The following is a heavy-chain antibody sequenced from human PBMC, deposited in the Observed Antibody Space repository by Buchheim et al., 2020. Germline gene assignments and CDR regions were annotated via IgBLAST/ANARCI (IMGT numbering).Heavy chain of an antibody. CDR1: GFTFSSYA. CDR3: ASLRGASGNWFDP. D-gene: IGHD1-26*01. CDR2: ISGSGGRT. Sequence: EVQLLESGGGLVQPGGSLRLSCAASGFTFSSYAMSWVRQAPGKGLEWVSGISGSGGRTSYADSVKGRFTISRDNSKNTLYLQMNSLRGEDTAVYYCASLRGASGNWFDPWGQETL. V-gene: IGHV3-23*01. J-gene: IGHJ5*02.